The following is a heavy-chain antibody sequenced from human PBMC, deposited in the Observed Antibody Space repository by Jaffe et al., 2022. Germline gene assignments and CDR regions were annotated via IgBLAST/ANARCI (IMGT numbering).Heavy chain of an antibody. J-gene: IGHJ4*02. CDR1: GGSFSGYY. Sequence: QVQLQQWGAGLLKPSETLSLTCAVYGGSFSGYYWSWIRQPPGKGLEWIGEINHSGSTNYNPSLKSRVTISVDTSKNQFSLKLSSVTAADTAVYYCARGRGGYYDYIWGSRSLGPVSTGLDYWGQGTLVTVSS. CDR2: INHSGST. V-gene: IGHV4-34*01. CDR3: ARGRGGYYDYIWGSRSLGPVSTGLDY. D-gene: IGHD3-16*01.